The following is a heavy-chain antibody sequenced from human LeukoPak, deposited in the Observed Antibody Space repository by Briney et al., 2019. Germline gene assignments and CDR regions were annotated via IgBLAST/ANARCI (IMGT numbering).Heavy chain of an antibody. CDR1: GFTFDDYA. D-gene: IGHD3-22*01. CDR2: ISWNSGSI. CDR3: AKSGSSSGYLYYFDY. Sequence: GGSLRLSCAASGFTFDDYAMHWVRQAPGKGLEWVSGISWNSGSIGYADSVKGRFTISRDNAKNSLYLQMNSLRAEDTALYYCAKSGSSSGYLYYFDYWGQGTLVTVSS. V-gene: IGHV3-9*01. J-gene: IGHJ4*02.